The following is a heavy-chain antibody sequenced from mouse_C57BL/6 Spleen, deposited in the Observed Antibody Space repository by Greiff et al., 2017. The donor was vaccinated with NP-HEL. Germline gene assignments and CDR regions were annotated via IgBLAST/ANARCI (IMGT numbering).Heavy chain of an antibody. CDR1: GYTFTSYW. V-gene: IGHV1-52*01. CDR3: ARSGTGAFAY. CDR2: IDPSDSET. J-gene: IGHJ3*01. Sequence: QVQLKQPGAELVRPGSSVKLSCKASGYTFTSYWMHWVKQRPIQGLEWIGNIDPSDSETHYNQKFKDKATLTVDKSSSTAYMQLSSLTAEDSAVYYWARSGTGAFAYWGQGTLVTVSA. D-gene: IGHD4-1*01.